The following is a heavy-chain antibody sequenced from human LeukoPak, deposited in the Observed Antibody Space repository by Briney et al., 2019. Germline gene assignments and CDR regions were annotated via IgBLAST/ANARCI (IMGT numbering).Heavy chain of an antibody. CDR2: IYYSGST. CDR1: GGSISSYY. J-gene: IGHJ4*02. D-gene: IGHD5-24*01. CDR3: ARDCQDGCRH. Sequence: PSETLSLTCTVSGGSISSYYWSWIRQPPGKGLEWIGYIYYSGSTNYNPSLQSRVTISVDTSKNQFSLKLSSVTAADTAVYYCARDCQDGCRHWGQGTLVTVSS. V-gene: IGHV4-59*01.